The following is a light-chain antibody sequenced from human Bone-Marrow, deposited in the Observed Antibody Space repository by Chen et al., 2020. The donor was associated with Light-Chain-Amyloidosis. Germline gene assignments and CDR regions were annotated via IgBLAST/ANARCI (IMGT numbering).Light chain of an antibody. Sequence: VLTQTPVDLSVSPGDTATLSCRASQSSRGNLALYQQRPGQAPRLLIDGASARATGIPARFSGSGFETDFTLTISTIQSEDFAVYFCQQYNNWPLTFGQGTMVDIK. V-gene: IGKV3-15*01. CDR1: QSSRGN. CDR2: GAS. J-gene: IGKJ1*01. CDR3: QQYNNWPLT.